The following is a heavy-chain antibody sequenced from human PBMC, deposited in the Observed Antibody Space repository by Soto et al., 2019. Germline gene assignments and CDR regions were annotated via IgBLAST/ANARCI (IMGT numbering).Heavy chain of an antibody. CDR1: EFTFRYNG. CDR3: ARDPGHGCSGGSCYGSVFGY. J-gene: IGHJ4*02. V-gene: IGHV3-48*01. Sequence: GGSLILSSTAAEFTFRYNGMNWIRQKPGNGLEWVSYIGIGSSTTYYADSVKGRFTSSRDNAKNSLYLQMNSLRAEDTAVYYCARDPGHGCSGGSCYGSVFGYWGQGTLVTVSS. D-gene: IGHD2-15*01. CDR2: IGIGSSTT.